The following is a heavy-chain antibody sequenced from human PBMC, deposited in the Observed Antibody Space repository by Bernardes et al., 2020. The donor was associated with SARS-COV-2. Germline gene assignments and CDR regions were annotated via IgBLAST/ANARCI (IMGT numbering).Heavy chain of an antibody. CDR2: ISADNGNT. D-gene: IGHD5-18*01. V-gene: IGHV1-18*01. J-gene: IGHJ5*02. CDR3: ATVVGYSYGGGWFDP. CDR1: GYTFSSYG. Sequence: ASVKVSCKASGYTFSSYGISWVRQAPGQGLEWMGWISADNGNTDYAQKVQDRVTMTTDTSTSTAYMELRSLRSDDRAVFYCATVVGYSYGGGWFDPWGQGTLVTVSS.